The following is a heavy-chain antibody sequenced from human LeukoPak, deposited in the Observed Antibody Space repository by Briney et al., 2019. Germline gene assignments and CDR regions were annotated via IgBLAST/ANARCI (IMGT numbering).Heavy chain of an antibody. J-gene: IGHJ4*02. Sequence: SETLSLTCTVSGGSISSSSYYWGWIRQPPGKGLEWIGSIYYSGSTYYNPSLKSRVTISVDTSKNQFSLKLSSVTAADTAVYYCASQSIDGYCSSTSCSGGFDYWGQGTLVTVSS. CDR3: ASQSIDGYCSSTSCSGGFDY. CDR1: GGSISSSSYY. D-gene: IGHD2-2*01. V-gene: IGHV4-39*01. CDR2: IYYSGST.